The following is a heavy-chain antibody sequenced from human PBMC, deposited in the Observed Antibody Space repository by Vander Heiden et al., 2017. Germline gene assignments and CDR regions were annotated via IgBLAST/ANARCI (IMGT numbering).Heavy chain of an antibody. D-gene: IGHD6-13*01. CDR1: GFTFSGLA. V-gene: IGHV3-73*02. CDR2: IRSKANSYAT. Sequence: EVQLVESGGGLVQPGGSLKLSCAASGFTFSGLARDWVRQASGKGLEWVGRIRSKANSYATAYAASVKGRFTISRDDSKNTAYLQMNSLKTEDTAVYYCTRGLAGIAAAGSDYWGQGTLVTVSS. J-gene: IGHJ4*02. CDR3: TRGLAGIAAAGSDY.